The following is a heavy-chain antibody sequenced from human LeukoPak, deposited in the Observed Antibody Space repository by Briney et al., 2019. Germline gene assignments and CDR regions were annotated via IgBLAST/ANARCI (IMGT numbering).Heavy chain of an antibody. V-gene: IGHV4-39*07. CDR2: IYYSGST. Sequence: SETLSLTCTVSGGSISSSSYYWGWIRQPPGKGLEWIGSIYYSGSTYYNPSLKSRVTMSVDTSKNQFSLKLSSVTAADTAVYYCARGELARVTTYFDYWGQGTLVTVSS. D-gene: IGHD4-11*01. CDR3: ARGELARVTTYFDY. J-gene: IGHJ4*02. CDR1: GGSISSSSYY.